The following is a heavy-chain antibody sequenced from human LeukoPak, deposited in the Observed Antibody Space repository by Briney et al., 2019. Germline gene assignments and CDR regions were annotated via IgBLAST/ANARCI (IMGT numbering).Heavy chain of an antibody. J-gene: IGHJ4*02. CDR2: IYYSGST. CDR1: GGSISSYY. CDR3: ARGARAGYNLEPFDY. Sequence: SETLTLTCTVSGGSISSYYWSWIRQPPGKGLEWIGYIYYSGSTKYNPSLKSRVTISVDTSKNQFSLKLRSVTAADTAVYYCARGARAGYNLEPFDYWGQGTLVTVSS. D-gene: IGHD5-24*01. V-gene: IGHV4-59*08.